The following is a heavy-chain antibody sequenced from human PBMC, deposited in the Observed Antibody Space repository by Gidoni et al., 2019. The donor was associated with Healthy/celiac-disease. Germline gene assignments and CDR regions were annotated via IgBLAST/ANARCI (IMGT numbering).Heavy chain of an antibody. CDR1: GFTFSNAW. CDR3: TTDGDIVVVPAAIGHYYYGMDV. V-gene: IGHV3-15*07. Sequence: EVQLVESGGGLVKPGGSLRLSCAASGFTFSNAWMNWVRQAPGKGLEWVGRIKSKTDGGTTDYAAPVKGRFTISRDDSKNTLYLQMNSLKTEDTAVYYCTTDGDIVVVPAAIGHYYYGMDVWGQGTTVTVSS. J-gene: IGHJ6*02. D-gene: IGHD2-2*01. CDR2: IKSKTDGGTT.